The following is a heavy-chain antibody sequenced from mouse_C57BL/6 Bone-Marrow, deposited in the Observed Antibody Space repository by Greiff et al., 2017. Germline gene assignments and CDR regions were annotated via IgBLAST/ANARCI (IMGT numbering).Heavy chain of an antibody. V-gene: IGHV1-22*01. CDR2: INPNNGGT. Sequence: EVQLQQSGPELVKPGASVKMSCKASGYTFTDYNMHWVKQSHGKSLEWIGYINPNNGGTSYNQKFKGKATLTVNKSSSTAYMELRSLTSEDSAVYYCASPHYGSPDYWGQGTTLTVSS. J-gene: IGHJ2*01. CDR1: GYTFTDYN. D-gene: IGHD1-1*01. CDR3: ASPHYGSPDY.